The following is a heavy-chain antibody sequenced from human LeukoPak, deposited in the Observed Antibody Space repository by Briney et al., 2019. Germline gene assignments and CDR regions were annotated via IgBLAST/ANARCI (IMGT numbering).Heavy chain of an antibody. D-gene: IGHD3-16*01. Sequence: GRSLRLSCAASGFTFSSYAMHWVRQAPGKGLEWVAVISYDGSNKYYADSVKGRFTISRDNSKNTLYLQMNSLRAEDTAVYYCARDHLGGDYWGQGTLVTVSS. CDR3: ARDHLGGDY. V-gene: IGHV3-30-3*01. J-gene: IGHJ4*02. CDR1: GFTFSSYA. CDR2: ISYDGSNK.